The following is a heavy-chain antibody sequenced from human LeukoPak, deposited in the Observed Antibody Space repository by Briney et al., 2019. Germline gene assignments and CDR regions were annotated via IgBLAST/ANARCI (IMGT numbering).Heavy chain of an antibody. Sequence: GGSLRLSCAASGFSLSSYWMHWVRQAPGKGLVWVSRINSDGSTTNYADSVKGRFTISRDDAKNTLYLQMNSLRAEDTAVYYCARRQYRSSWYYFDYWGQGTLVTVSS. CDR3: ARRQYRSSWYYFDY. CDR1: GFSLSSYW. V-gene: IGHV3-74*01. CDR2: INSDGSTT. J-gene: IGHJ4*02. D-gene: IGHD6-13*01.